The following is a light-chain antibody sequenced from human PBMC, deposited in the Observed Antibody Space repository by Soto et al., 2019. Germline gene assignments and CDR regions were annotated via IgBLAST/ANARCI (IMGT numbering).Light chain of an antibody. CDR3: QQRNIWPPVT. Sequence: EIVLTQPPGTLSLSPGERATLSCRASPSVTNFLAWYQQKPGQAPRLLIYGAFNRATGGPARFSGSGSGTDFTLTISSLEPEDSAIYYCQQRNIWPPVTFGQGTRLEIK. CDR2: GAF. V-gene: IGKV3-11*01. J-gene: IGKJ5*01. CDR1: PSVTNF.